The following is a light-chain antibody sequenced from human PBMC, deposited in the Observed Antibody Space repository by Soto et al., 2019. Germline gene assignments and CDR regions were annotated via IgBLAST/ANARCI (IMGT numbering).Light chain of an antibody. V-gene: IGLV7-43*01. CDR2: STR. Sequence: QTVVTQEPSLTVSAGGTVTLTCASSSGAVTSGSYPNWFQQKPGQAPRPLIHSTRNKYSSTPARFSGSLLGGKAALTVSGVQPDDEADYYCLLYYGGSLLFGGGTKLTVL. CDR1: SGAVTSGSY. J-gene: IGLJ3*02. CDR3: LLYYGGSLL.